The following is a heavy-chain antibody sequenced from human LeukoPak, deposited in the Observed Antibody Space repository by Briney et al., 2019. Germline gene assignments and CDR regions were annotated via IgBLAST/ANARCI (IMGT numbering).Heavy chain of an antibody. Sequence: PSETLSLTCTVSGGPFNSYYWSWIRQPPGKGLEWIGYIYYSGNTNYNPSLESRVTISVDTSKNQFSLKLKSLTAADTAVYYCARDRSGSGSYYYFDPWGQGTLVTVSS. CDR3: ARDRSGSGSYYYFDP. CDR2: IYYSGNT. CDR1: GGPFNSYY. J-gene: IGHJ5*02. D-gene: IGHD1-26*01. V-gene: IGHV4-59*01.